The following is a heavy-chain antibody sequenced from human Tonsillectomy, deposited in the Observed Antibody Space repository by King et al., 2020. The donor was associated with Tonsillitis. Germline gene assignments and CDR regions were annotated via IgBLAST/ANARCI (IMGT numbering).Heavy chain of an antibody. CDR1: GFTFSNYD. D-gene: IGHD4-23*01. CDR2: INTAGDT. J-gene: IGHJ4*02. CDR3: ERDLGGRSDF. V-gene: IGHV3-13*01. Sequence: VQLVESGGGLVQPGGSLRLSCAASGFTFSNYDMHWVRQATGKGLEWVSAINTAGDTYYPGSVKGRFTIYRENAKNSLYLQMNSLRAGDTAVYYCERDLGGRSDFWGQGTLVTVSS.